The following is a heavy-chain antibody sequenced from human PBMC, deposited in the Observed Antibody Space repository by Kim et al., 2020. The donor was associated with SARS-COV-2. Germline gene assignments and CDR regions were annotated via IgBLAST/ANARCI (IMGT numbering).Heavy chain of an antibody. V-gene: IGHV5-51*01. CDR1: GYSFTSYW. J-gene: IGHJ4*02. CDR3: ARRTYCGGDCSLSGYFDY. D-gene: IGHD2-21*02. Sequence: GESLKISCKGSGYSFTSYWIGWVRQMPGKGLEWMGIIYPGDSDTRYSPSFQGQVTISADKSISTAYLQWSSLKASDTAMYYCARRTYCGGDCSLSGYFDYWGQGTLVTVSS. CDR2: IYPGDSDT.